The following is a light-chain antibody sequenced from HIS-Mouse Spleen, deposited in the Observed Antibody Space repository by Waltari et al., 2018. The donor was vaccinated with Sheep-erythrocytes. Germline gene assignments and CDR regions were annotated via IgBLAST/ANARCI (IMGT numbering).Light chain of an antibody. V-gene: IGLV5-45*03. CDR1: SGINVGTYR. CDR2: YKSDSDK. Sequence: QAVLTQPSSLSASPGASASLTCTLRSGINVGTYRISWYPQQPGSPPQYLLRYKSDSDKQQGSGVPSRFSGSKDASANAGILLISGLQSEDEADYYCMIWHSSAWVFGGGTKLTVL. J-gene: IGLJ3*02. CDR3: MIWHSSAWV.